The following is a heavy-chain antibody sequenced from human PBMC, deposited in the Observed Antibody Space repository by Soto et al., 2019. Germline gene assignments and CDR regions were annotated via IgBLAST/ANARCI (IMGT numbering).Heavy chain of an antibody. CDR2: ISAYNGNT. CDR1: GYTFTSYG. J-gene: IGHJ5*02. Sequence: ASVKVSCKASGYTFTSYGIGWVRQAPGQGLEWMGWISAYNGNTNYAQKLQGRVTMTTDTSTSTAYMELRSLRSDDTAVYYCAGYCSSTSCYDGHNWFDPWGQGTLVTVSS. CDR3: AGYCSSTSCYDGHNWFDP. D-gene: IGHD2-2*01. V-gene: IGHV1-18*01.